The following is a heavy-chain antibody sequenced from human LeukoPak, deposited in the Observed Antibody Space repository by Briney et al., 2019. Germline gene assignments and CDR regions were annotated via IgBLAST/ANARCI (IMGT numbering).Heavy chain of an antibody. CDR1: GGTFSSYA. J-gene: IGHJ4*02. D-gene: IGHD6-19*01. V-gene: IGHV1-69*01. Sequence: SVKVSCKASGGTFSSYAISWVRQAPGQGLVWMGGIVPIFGAANYAQKFQGRVTITADESTSTAYMELSSLRSEDTAVYYCARYYSGWYYFDYWGQGTLVTVSS. CDR3: ARYYSGWYYFDY. CDR2: IVPIFGAA.